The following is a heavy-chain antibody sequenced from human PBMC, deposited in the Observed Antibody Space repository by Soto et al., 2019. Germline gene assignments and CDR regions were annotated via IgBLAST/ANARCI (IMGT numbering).Heavy chain of an antibody. CDR3: ARHGGSYYDSSGDY. CDR2: IYYSGST. V-gene: IGHV4-39*01. Sequence: LQLQESGPGLVKPSETLSLTCIVSGGSISSTNYYWGWIRQPPGKGLEWIGSIYYSGSTYYNPSLKSRVTISVDTSKNQFSLKVSSVTAADTAMYYCARHGGSYYDSSGDYWGQGTLVTVSS. CDR1: GGSISSTNYY. J-gene: IGHJ4*02. D-gene: IGHD3-22*01.